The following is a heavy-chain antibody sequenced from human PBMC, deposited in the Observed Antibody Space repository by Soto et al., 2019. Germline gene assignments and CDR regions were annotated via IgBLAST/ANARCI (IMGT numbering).Heavy chain of an antibody. CDR2: ILVGGST. Sequence: GGSLRLSCAASGFTCSSYDMSWVRQAPGKGLEWVSTILVGGSTHYPDSVKGRFTISRDNSKNTVFLQMNSLTAGDTAVYYCARATATGGGAFDIRGQGTMVTVSS. V-gene: IGHV3-23*01. CDR1: GFTCSSYD. J-gene: IGHJ3*02. D-gene: IGHD2-8*02. CDR3: ARATATGGGAFDI.